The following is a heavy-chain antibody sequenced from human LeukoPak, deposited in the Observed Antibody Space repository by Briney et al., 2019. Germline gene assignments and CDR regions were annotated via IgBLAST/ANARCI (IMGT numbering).Heavy chain of an antibody. J-gene: IGHJ4*02. Sequence: PSETLSLTCGVYGGSFSGYYWSWIRQPPGKGLEWIGEINHSGSTNYNPSLKSRVTISVDTSKNQFSLKLSSVTAADTTVYYCATNTAMLRYFDYWGQGTLVTV. V-gene: IGHV4-34*01. CDR3: ATNTAMLRYFDY. CDR1: GGSFSGYY. CDR2: INHSGST. D-gene: IGHD5-18*01.